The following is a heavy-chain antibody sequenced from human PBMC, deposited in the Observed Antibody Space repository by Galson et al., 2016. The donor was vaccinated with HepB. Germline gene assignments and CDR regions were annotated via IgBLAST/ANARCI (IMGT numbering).Heavy chain of an antibody. Sequence: SLRLSCAASGFTFGSYGIHWVRQAPGKGLEWVAVISYDGSYKYYADSVKGRLTISRDNSKNTLYLQMNSLRAEDTAVYYCAKALWFGESLSYNGLDVGGQGTTVTVS. D-gene: IGHD3-10*01. CDR1: GFTFGSYG. CDR3: AKALWFGESLSYNGLDV. V-gene: IGHV3-30*18. J-gene: IGHJ6*02. CDR2: ISYDGSYK.